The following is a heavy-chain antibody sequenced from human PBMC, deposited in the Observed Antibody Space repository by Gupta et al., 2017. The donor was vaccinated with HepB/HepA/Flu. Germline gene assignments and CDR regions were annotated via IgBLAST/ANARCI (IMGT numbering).Heavy chain of an antibody. CDR2: ISGSGSST. J-gene: IGHJ3*02. Sequence: AQLLESGGGLVQPGGSLRLSCAASGFPFSSYVVNWGRQAPGKGLEWVSGISGSGSSTYYADSVKGRYTISRDNFKNMLYLQMNSLRAEDTAVYYCAKGQQVVNEALDIWGQGTMVTVSS. CDR1: GFPFSSYV. V-gene: IGHV3-23*01. D-gene: IGHD6-13*01. CDR3: AKGQQVVNEALDI.